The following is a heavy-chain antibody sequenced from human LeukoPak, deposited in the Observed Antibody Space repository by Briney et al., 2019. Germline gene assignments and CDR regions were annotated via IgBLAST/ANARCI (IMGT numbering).Heavy chain of an antibody. D-gene: IGHD2-15*01. V-gene: IGHV3-7*04. CDR3: ARVAADTSFDY. J-gene: IGHJ4*02. Sequence: GGSLRLSCAAPGFTLRTYWISWVRQAPGKGLEWVANIKQDGSEKYYVDSVKGRFTISRDNAKNSLYLQMNSLRAEDTAVYYCARVAADTSFDYWGQGTLVTVSS. CDR2: IKQDGSEK. CDR1: GFTLRTYW.